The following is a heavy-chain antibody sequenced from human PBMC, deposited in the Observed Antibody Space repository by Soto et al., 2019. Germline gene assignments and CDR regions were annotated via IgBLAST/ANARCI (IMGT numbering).Heavy chain of an antibody. D-gene: IGHD3-9*01. CDR1: GFTFSSYW. CDR3: ARGGYYDILTGYYTLRY. CDR2: IKQDGSEK. Sequence: PGGSLRLSCAASGFTFSSYWMSWVRQAPGKGLEWVANIKQDGSEKYYVDSVKGRFTISRDNAKNSLYLQMNSLRAEDTAVYYCARGGYYDILTGYYTLRYWGQGTLVTVSS. J-gene: IGHJ4*02. V-gene: IGHV3-7*03.